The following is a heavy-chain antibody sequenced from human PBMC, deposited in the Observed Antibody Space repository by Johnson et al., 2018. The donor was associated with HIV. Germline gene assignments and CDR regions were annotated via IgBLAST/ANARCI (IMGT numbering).Heavy chain of an antibody. D-gene: IGHD5-12*01. V-gene: IGHV3-30*02. Sequence: QVQLVESGGGVVQPGGSLRISCAASGVTFSSYGMHWVRQAPGKGLEGVAFIRYDGNNKYYVDSVKGRFTISRDNAKNSLYLQMNSLRAEDTAVYYCARARAYSGYDDAVDIWGQGTMVTVSS. J-gene: IGHJ3*02. CDR2: IRYDGNNK. CDR3: ARARAYSGYDDAVDI. CDR1: GVTFSSYG.